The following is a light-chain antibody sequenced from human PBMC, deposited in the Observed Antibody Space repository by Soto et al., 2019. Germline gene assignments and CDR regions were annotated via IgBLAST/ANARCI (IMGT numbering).Light chain of an antibody. V-gene: IGKV3-20*01. CDR2: GAS. J-gene: IGKJ2*01. CDR1: QSVTSSY. CDR3: QHFDSSSYP. Sequence: EVVLTQSPCTLSLSPGQRATLSCRASQSVTSSYLAWYQQKPGQAPRLIIYGASIRATGIPDRFSGSGSGADFTLTISRLEPEDFALFYCQHFDSSSYPFGQGTKLEI.